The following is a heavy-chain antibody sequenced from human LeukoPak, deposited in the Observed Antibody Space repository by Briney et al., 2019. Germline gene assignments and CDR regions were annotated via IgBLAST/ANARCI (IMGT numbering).Heavy chain of an antibody. V-gene: IGHV4-39*07. CDR1: GGSISSSSHY. Sequence: SETLSLTCTVSGGSISSSSHYWGWIRQPPGKGLEWIGSIYYSGSTYYNPSLKSRVTISVDTSKNQFSLKLSSVTAADTAVYFCARVQGSGSAYDAFDIWGQGTMVTVSS. J-gene: IGHJ3*02. CDR3: ARVQGSGSAYDAFDI. D-gene: IGHD3-10*01. CDR2: IYYSGST.